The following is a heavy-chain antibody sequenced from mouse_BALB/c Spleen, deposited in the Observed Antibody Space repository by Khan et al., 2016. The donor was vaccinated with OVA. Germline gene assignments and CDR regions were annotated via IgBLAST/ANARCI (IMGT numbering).Heavy chain of an antibody. Sequence: QLEESGPGLVKPSQSLSLTCTVTGYSITSNYAWSWIRQFPGNKLEWMGYISYSGSTSYNPSPKSRISVTRDTSENQFFLYLNSVTTEDTATYYCARQNDYGYALDDWGPGASVTVSS. CDR2: ISYSGST. CDR1: GYSITSNYA. V-gene: IGHV3-2*02. CDR3: ARQNDYGYALDD. D-gene: IGHD1-1*01. J-gene: IGHJ4*01.